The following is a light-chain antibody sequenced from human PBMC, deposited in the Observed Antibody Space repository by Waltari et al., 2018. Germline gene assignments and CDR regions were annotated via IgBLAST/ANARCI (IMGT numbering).Light chain of an antibody. V-gene: IGLV1-40*01. Sequence: QSVLTQPPSVSGAPGQRVTLSCTGSSSNIGAGYDVHWYQQLPGTAPKLLIYGTSNRPSGVPDRFSGSKSGTSASLAITGLQAEDEADYYCQSYDSSLSGPVVFGGGTKLTVL. CDR3: QSYDSSLSGPVV. CDR2: GTS. CDR1: SSNIGAGYD. J-gene: IGLJ2*01.